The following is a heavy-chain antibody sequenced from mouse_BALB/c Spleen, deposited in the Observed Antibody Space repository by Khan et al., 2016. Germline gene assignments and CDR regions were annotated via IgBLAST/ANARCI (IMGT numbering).Heavy chain of an antibody. V-gene: IGHV1-77*01. CDR3: ARTYYGYSAMDY. Sequence: VQLQESGTELPRPGASVQLSCKASGYTFTDYYLHWVTQRTGQGLEWIGEIFPGSGITYYNEKFKGKASLTADTSSHTAYMQLSSRPSADAAVYFCARTYYGYSAMDYWGHGASVTVSS. J-gene: IGHJ4*01. D-gene: IGHD1-2*01. CDR2: IFPGSGIT. CDR1: GYTFTDYY.